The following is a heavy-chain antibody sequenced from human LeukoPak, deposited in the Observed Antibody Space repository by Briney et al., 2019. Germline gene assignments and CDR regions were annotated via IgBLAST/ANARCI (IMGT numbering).Heavy chain of an antibody. Sequence: ASVKVSCKASGYTFSGYYMHWVRQAPGPGLEWMGWINPNSGGANYAQKFQGRVTMTRDTSISTVYMELTRLRSDDTAMYYCAKSTNWGSISDGFDIWGQGTMVTVAS. CDR1: GYTFSGYY. J-gene: IGHJ3*02. CDR3: AKSTNWGSISDGFDI. CDR2: INPNSGGA. D-gene: IGHD7-27*01. V-gene: IGHV1-2*02.